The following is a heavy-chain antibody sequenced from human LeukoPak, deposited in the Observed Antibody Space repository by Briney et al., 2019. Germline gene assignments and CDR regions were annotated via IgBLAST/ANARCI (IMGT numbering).Heavy chain of an antibody. Sequence: GASVKVSCKASGYTFISYGISWVRQAPGQGLEWMGWISAYNGNTNYAQKVQGRVTMTTDTSTSTAYMELRSPRSDDTAVYYCARERITMFRAYFDYWGQGALVTVSS. CDR1: GYTFISYG. V-gene: IGHV1-18*01. J-gene: IGHJ4*02. CDR3: ARERITMFRAYFDY. CDR2: ISAYNGNT. D-gene: IGHD3-10*01.